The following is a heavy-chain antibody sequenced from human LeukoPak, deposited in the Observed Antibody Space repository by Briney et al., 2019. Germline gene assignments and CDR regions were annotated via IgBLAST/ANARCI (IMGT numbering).Heavy chain of an antibody. CDR2: ISGSGGST. D-gene: IGHD2-21*02. CDR3: AKRAYCGGDCYPPLGAFDI. CDR1: GFTFSSYS. J-gene: IGHJ3*02. Sequence: GGSLRLSCAASGFTFSSYSMHWVRQAPGKGLEWVSAISGSGGSTYYADSVKGRFTISRDNSKNTLYLQMNSLRAEDTAVYYCAKRAYCGGDCYPPLGAFDIWGQGTMVTVSS. V-gene: IGHV3-23*01.